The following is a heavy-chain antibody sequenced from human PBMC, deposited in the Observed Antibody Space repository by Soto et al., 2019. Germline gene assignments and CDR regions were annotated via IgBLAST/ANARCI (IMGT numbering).Heavy chain of an antibody. D-gene: IGHD3-16*01. Sequence: GESLKISCQGSGNSFTTYWIAWVRRMPGKGLEWMGIIYPGDSDTRYSPSFQGQVTVSADKSISTAYLQWSSLKASDTAMYYCARQGYTYAYDYWGQGTQVTVSS. CDR3: ARQGYTYAYDY. CDR1: GNSFTTYW. V-gene: IGHV5-51*01. CDR2: IYPGDSDT. J-gene: IGHJ4*02.